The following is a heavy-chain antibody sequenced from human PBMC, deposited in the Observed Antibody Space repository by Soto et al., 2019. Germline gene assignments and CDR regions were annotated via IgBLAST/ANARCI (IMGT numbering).Heavy chain of an antibody. CDR2: IYYSGST. CDR3: ARDQRDGYCSGGSCDTLFDY. CDR1: GGSISNHY. Sequence: PSETLSLTCTVSGGSISNHYWSWIRQPPGKGLEWIGYIYYSGSTYYNPSLKSRVTISVDTSKNQFSLKLSSVTAADTAVYYCARDQRDGYCSGGSCDTLFDYWGQGTLVTVSS. D-gene: IGHD2-15*01. V-gene: IGHV4-59*11. J-gene: IGHJ4*02.